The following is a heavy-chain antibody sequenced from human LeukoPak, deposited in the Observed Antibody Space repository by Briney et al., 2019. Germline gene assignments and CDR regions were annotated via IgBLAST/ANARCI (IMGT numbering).Heavy chain of an antibody. D-gene: IGHD3-10*01. Sequence: SVKFSCKASGFTFTSSAMQWVRQARGQRLEWIGWIVVGSGNTNYAQKFQERVTITRDMSTSTAYMELSSLRSEDTAVYYCAASTMVRGVIITPLDYWGQGTLVTVSS. CDR1: GFTFTSSA. V-gene: IGHV1-58*02. CDR3: AASTMVRGVIITPLDY. CDR2: IVVGSGNT. J-gene: IGHJ4*02.